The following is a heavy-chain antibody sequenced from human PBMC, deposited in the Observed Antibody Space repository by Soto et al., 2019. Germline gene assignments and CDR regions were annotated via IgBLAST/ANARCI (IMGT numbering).Heavy chain of an antibody. CDR3: ARDPSGYGNWFDP. Sequence: SETLSLTCAVSGGSISSGGYSWSWIRQPPGKGLEWIGYIYHSGSTYYNPSLKSRVTISVDRSKNQFSLKLSSVTAADTAVYYCARDPSGYGNWFDPWGQGTLVTVSS. CDR1: GGSISSGGYS. V-gene: IGHV4-30-2*01. D-gene: IGHD5-18*01. CDR2: IYHSGST. J-gene: IGHJ5*02.